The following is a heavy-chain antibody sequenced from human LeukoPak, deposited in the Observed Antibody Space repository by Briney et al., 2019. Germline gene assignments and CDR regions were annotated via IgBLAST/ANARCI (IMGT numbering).Heavy chain of an antibody. CDR1: GFTFSSYD. V-gene: IGHV3-23*01. CDR3: ARDGYSYGHWYFDL. CDR2: IRRGVGST. J-gene: IGHJ2*01. Sequence: GGSLRLSCAASGFTFSSYDLSWVRQAPGKGLECVSAIRRGVGSTYYADSVKGRFTISRDNSKNTLYLQMNSLRAEDTAVYYCARDGYSYGHWYFDLWGRGTLVTVSS. D-gene: IGHD5-18*01.